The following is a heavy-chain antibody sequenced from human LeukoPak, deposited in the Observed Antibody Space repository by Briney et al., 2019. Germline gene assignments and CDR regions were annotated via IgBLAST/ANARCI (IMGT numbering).Heavy chain of an antibody. D-gene: IGHD3-10*01. V-gene: IGHV3-74*01. CDR3: TTGIGNYYYY. CDR2: VKSDGSDT. J-gene: IGHJ4*02. CDR1: GSTLSRYW. Sequence: GGSLRLSCAASGSTLSRYWMHCVRQALGKGRVWVSRVKSDGSDTIYADSVKGRFTISRDNAKNTLYLQMDSLRAEDTAVYYCTTGIGNYYYYWGQGTLVTVAS.